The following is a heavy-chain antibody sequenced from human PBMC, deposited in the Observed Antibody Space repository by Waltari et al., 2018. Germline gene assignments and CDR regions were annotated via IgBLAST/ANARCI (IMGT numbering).Heavy chain of an antibody. J-gene: IGHJ4*02. D-gene: IGHD1-26*01. CDR3: ENSGSYY. CDR2: ISTEGSST. Sequence: EVQLVESGGGFVQPGGSLRLACAASGFTFSSYWMHWVRQAPGKGLVWVSRISTEGSSTSYADSVKGRFTNSRDNAKNTLYRQRNRLRAEDTAVYYCENSGSYYWGQGTLVTVSS. CDR1: GFTFSSYW. V-gene: IGHV3-74*01.